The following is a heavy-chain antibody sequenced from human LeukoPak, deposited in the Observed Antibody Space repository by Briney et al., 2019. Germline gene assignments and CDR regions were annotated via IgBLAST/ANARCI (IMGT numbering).Heavy chain of an antibody. CDR3: ARVRRNIVVVPAAAFDY. J-gene: IGHJ4*02. Sequence: ASVKVSCKASGYTFTGYYMHWVRQAPGQGLEWMGWINPNSGGTNYAQKFQGRVTVTRDTSISTAYMELSRLRSDDTAVYYCARVRRNIVVVPAAAFDYWGQGTLVTVSS. D-gene: IGHD2-2*01. CDR2: INPNSGGT. V-gene: IGHV1-2*02. CDR1: GYTFTGYY.